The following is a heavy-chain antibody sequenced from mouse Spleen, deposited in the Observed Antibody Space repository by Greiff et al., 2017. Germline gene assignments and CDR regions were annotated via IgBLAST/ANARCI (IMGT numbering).Heavy chain of an antibody. J-gene: IGHJ3*01. CDR2: ISYDGSN. CDR3: ARSMGGNYAWFAY. CDR1: GYSITSGYY. D-gene: IGHD2-1*01. Sequence: EVKLMESGPGLVKPSQSLSLTCSVTGYSITSGYYWNWIRQFPGNKLEWMGYISYDGSNNYNPSLKNRISITRDTSKNQFFLKLNSETTEDTATYYCARSMGGNYAWFAYWGQGTLVTVSA. V-gene: IGHV3-6*02.